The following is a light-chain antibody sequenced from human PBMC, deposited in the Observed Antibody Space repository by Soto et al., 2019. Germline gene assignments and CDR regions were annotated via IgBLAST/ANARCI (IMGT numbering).Light chain of an antibody. CDR3: QQYGSSPWT. V-gene: IGKV3-20*01. CDR1: PSVSSSY. J-gene: IGKJ1*01. CDR2: GAS. Sequence: EIVLTQSPGTLSLSPGERATLSCRASPSVSSSYLAWYQQKPGQAPRLLIYGASSRATGIPDRFSGSGSGTDFTLTISRLEPEGFAVYYCQQYGSSPWTFGHGTKVEIK.